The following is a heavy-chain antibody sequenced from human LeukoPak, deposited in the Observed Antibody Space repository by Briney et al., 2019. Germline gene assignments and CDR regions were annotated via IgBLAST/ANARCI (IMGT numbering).Heavy chain of an antibody. D-gene: IGHD1-26*01. V-gene: IGHV3-33*01. CDR1: GFTFSSYG. Sequence: GRSLRLSCAASGFTFSSYGMHWVRQAPGKGLEWVAVIWYDGSNKYYADSVKGRFTISGDNSKNTLYLQMNSLRAEDTAVYYCARVESGSYWGFDYWGQGTLVTVSS. CDR2: IWYDGSNK. CDR3: ARVESGSYWGFDY. J-gene: IGHJ4*02.